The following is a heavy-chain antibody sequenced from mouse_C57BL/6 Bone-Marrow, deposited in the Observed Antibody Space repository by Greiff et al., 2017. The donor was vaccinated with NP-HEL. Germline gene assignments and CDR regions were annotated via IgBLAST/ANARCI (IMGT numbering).Heavy chain of an antibody. CDR2: IYPGDGDT. CDR3: ARRASDGYYAMDY. Sequence: QVQLQQSGAELVKPGASVKISCKASGYAFSSYWMNWVKQRPGKGLEWIGQIYPGDGDTNYNGKFKGKATLTADKSSSTAYMQLSSLTSEDSAVDFCARRASDGYYAMDYWGQGTSVTVSS. CDR1: GYAFSSYW. J-gene: IGHJ4*01. D-gene: IGHD2-3*01. V-gene: IGHV1-80*01.